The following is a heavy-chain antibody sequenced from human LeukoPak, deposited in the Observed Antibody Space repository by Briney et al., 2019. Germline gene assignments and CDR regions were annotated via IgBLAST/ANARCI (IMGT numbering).Heavy chain of an antibody. V-gene: IGHV4-61*02. CDR1: GGSISSGSYY. J-gene: IGHJ4*02. D-gene: IGHD2-2*01. CDR3: ARSGKYCSSTSCYRKFDY. CDR2: IYTSGST. Sequence: SQTLSLTCTVSGGSISSGSYYWSWIRQPAGKGLERIGRIYTSGSTNYNPSLKSRVTISVDTSKNQFSLKLSSVTAADTAVYYCARSGKYCSSTSCYRKFDYWGQGTLVTVSS.